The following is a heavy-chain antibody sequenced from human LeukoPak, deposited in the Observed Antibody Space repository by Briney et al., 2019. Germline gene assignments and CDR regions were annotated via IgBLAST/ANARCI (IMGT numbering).Heavy chain of an antibody. V-gene: IGHV3-30*04. D-gene: IGHD2-2*01. J-gene: IGHJ4*02. Sequence: GGSLRLSCAASGFTFSSYAMHWVRQAPGKGLEWVAVISYDGSNKYYADSVKGRFTISRDNSKNTLYLQMNSLRAEDTAVYYCARHADIVVVPAATIDHGGRETRVTVSS. CDR1: GFTFSSYA. CDR2: ISYDGSNK. CDR3: ARHADIVVVPAATIDH.